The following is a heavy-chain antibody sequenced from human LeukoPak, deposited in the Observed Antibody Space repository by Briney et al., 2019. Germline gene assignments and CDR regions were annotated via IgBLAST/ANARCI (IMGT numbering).Heavy chain of an antibody. V-gene: IGHV4-30-4*08. CDR2: IYYSGST. CDR1: GDSIITGDYS. Sequence: SETLSLTCTVSGDSIITGDYSWSWIRQPPGKGLEWIGYIYYSGSTYYNPSLKSRVTISVDTSKNQFSLKLSSVTAADTAVYYCARGYREDYYYYYYLDVWSKGTTVTVSS. J-gene: IGHJ6*03. CDR3: ARGYREDYYYYYYLDV. D-gene: IGHD4-11*01.